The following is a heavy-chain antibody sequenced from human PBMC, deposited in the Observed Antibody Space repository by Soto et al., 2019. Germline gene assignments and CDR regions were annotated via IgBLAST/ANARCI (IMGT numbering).Heavy chain of an antibody. V-gene: IGHV4-4*02. D-gene: IGHD3-10*01. CDR1: GGSISSSNW. CDR2: IYHSGST. CDR3: ARGITMVRGVPYYFDY. J-gene: IGHJ4*02. Sequence: PSETLSLTCAVSGGSISSSNWWSWVRQPPGKGLEWIGEIYHSGSTNYNPSLKSRVTISVDKSKNQFSLKLSSVTAADTAVYYCARGITMVRGVPYYFDYWGQGTLVTVSS.